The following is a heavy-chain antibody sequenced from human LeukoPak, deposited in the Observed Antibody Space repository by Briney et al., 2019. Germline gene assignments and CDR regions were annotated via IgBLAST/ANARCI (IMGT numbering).Heavy chain of an antibody. D-gene: IGHD3-22*01. CDR2: ITSSSSYT. CDR1: GFTFSDCY. CDR3: ARGPWHYDSSGYFYDY. V-gene: IGHV3-11*06. J-gene: IGHJ4*02. Sequence: GGSLRLSCAASGFTFSDCYMSWIRQAPGKGLEWVSYITSSSSYTNYADSVKGRFTISRDNAKNSLYLQMSSLRAEDTAVYYYARGPWHYDSSGYFYDYWGRGTLVTVSS.